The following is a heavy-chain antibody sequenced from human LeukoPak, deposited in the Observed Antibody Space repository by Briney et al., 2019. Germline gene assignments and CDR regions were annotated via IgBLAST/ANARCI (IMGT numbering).Heavy chain of an antibody. D-gene: IGHD1-26*01. CDR2: INTDGSST. CDR3: ARDRVAGIVGANDAFDI. V-gene: IGHV3-74*01. J-gene: IGHJ3*02. Sequence: GGSLRLSCAASGFTFSSYWMHWVRQAPGKGLVWVSRINTDGSSTSYADSVKGRFTISRDNAKNTLYLQMNSLRAEDTAVYYCARDRVAGIVGANDAFDIWGQGTMVTVSS. CDR1: GFTFSSYW.